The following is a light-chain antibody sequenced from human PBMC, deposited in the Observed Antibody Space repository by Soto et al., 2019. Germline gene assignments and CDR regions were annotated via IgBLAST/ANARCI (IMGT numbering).Light chain of an antibody. V-gene: IGKV3-20*01. CDR2: DTS. J-gene: IGKJ1*01. Sequence: ETVLTQSPGTLSLSPGERATVSCRASQSVGGNSLALYQQRPGQAPRLLIYDTSKRATGIPDRFSGSRYGKDFTLTISRLEPADFAVSYCQQYQNSPRTFGQGTKVEIK. CDR1: QSVGGNS. CDR3: QQYQNSPRT.